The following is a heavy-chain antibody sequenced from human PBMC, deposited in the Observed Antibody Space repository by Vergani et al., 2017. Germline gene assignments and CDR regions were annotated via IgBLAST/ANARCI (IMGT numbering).Heavy chain of an antibody. D-gene: IGHD3-10*01. CDR1: GGTFSSYA. J-gene: IGHJ4*02. CDR2: IIPILGTE. CDR3: ARDFKTYGSGGDNDY. Sequence: QVQLVQSGAEVKKPGSSVKVSCKASGGTFSSYAISWVRQAPGQGLEWMGRIIPILGTENYAQKFQGRVTITADESTSTAYMELSSLRSEDTAVYYCARDFKTYGSGGDNDYWGQGTLVTVSS. V-gene: IGHV1-69*11.